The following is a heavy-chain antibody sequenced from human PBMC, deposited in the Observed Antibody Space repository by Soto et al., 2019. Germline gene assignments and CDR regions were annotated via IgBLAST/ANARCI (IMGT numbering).Heavy chain of an antibody. CDR3: TRGDAAVSGDLY. D-gene: IGHD6-19*01. Sequence: SDTLSLTCTVSGESITTSNWCSWVRQPPGGGLECIGEIYHRGITNYNPSLKSRATISLDKSKNQFSLKVKSVTAADTAMYYCTRGDAAVSGDLYWGQGILVTVSS. J-gene: IGHJ4*02. CDR1: GESITTSNW. V-gene: IGHV4-4*02. CDR2: IYHRGIT.